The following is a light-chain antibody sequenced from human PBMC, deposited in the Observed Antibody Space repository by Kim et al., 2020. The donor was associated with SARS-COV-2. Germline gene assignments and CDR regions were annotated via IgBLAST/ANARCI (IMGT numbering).Light chain of an antibody. V-gene: IGKV1D-12*01. CDR1: QSISTW. CDR2: TAS. Sequence: ASVGGRVTSSCRAGQSISTWLAWYQQKPGEATNLLIYTASLLQNGVPSRFSGSGSGTDFTLTITILQPEDSATYYCQQSNSFPITFGQGTRLEIK. CDR3: QQSNSFPIT. J-gene: IGKJ5*01.